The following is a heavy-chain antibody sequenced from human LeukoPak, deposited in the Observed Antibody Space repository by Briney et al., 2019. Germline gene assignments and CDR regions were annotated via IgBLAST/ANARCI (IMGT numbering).Heavy chain of an antibody. V-gene: IGHV4-39*01. J-gene: IGHJ4*02. CDR3: ASFYGDYSPFDY. CDR2: IYYSGST. Sequence: PSETLSLTCTVSGGSISSSSYYWGWIRQPPGKGLEWIGSIYYSGSTYYNPSLKSRVTISVDTSKNQFSLKLSSVTAADTAVYYCASFYGDYSPFDYWGQGTLVTVSS. D-gene: IGHD4-17*01. CDR1: GGSISSSSYY.